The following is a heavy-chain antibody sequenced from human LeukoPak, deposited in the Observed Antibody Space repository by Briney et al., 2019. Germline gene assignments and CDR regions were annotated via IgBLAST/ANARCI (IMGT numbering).Heavy chain of an antibody. J-gene: IGHJ4*02. Sequence: KPSETLSLTCTVSGGSISSYYWSWIRQPPGKGLEWIGYIYYSGSTNCNPSLKSRVTISVDTSKNQFSLKLSSVTAADTAVYYCASTDILTGTTFDYWGQGTLVTVSS. CDR3: ASTDILTGTTFDY. CDR1: GGSISSYY. V-gene: IGHV4-59*01. D-gene: IGHD3-9*01. CDR2: IYYSGST.